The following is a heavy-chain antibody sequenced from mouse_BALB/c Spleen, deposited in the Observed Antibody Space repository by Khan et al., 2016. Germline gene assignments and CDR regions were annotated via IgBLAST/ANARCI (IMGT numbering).Heavy chain of an antibody. J-gene: IGHJ4*01. D-gene: IGHD2-2*01. CDR3: ARDWEGYDDAMDY. Sequence: EVQLQESGGGLVQPGGSLRLSCATSGFTFTDYYMSWVRQPPGKALEWLGFIRNTANGYTTECSASVKGRFTISRDNYKSILYLQMNTLRAEDSATYYCARDWEGYDDAMDYWGQGTSVTVSS. V-gene: IGHV7-3*02. CDR1: GFTFTDYY. CDR2: IRNTANGYTT.